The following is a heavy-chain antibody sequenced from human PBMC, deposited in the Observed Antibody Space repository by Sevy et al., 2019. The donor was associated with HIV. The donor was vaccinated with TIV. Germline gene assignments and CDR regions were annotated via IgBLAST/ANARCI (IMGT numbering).Heavy chain of an antibody. Sequence: GGSLRLSCATSGFTFSSYSMHWVRQAPGKGLEWVATISYDGINKHYADSVKGRFTISRDNFKNSLSLQTNSLRAEDTAVYFCALERLSSDVAEYFQNWGQGTLVTVSS. D-gene: IGHD1-1*01. V-gene: IGHV3-30-3*01. CDR3: ALERLSSDVAEYFQN. CDR2: ISYDGINK. J-gene: IGHJ1*01. CDR1: GFTFSSYS.